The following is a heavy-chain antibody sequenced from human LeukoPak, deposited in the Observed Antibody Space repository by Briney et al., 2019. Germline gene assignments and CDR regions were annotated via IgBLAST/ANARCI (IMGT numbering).Heavy chain of an antibody. CDR1: VATFSSYA. Sequence: GASVKVSCKASVATFSSYAISWVRQAPGQGLEWVGGIIPIFGTANYAQKFQGRVTITADESTSTAYMDLSSLRSEDTAFYYCARSGSYWGSSFDYWGQGTLVTVSS. V-gene: IGHV1-69*01. D-gene: IGHD1-26*01. CDR2: IIPIFGTA. CDR3: ARSGSYWGSSFDY. J-gene: IGHJ4*02.